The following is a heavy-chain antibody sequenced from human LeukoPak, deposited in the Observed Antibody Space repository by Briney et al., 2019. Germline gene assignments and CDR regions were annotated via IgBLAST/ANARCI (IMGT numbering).Heavy chain of an antibody. CDR1: GFTFSSYW. V-gene: IGHV3-7*01. J-gene: IGHJ5*02. CDR3: AREVAARRLGSWVDP. D-gene: IGHD6-6*01. CDR2: IKQDGSEK. Sequence: GGSLRLSCAASGFTFSSYWMSWVRQAPGKGLEWVANIKQDGSEKNYVDSVKGRFTVSRDNAKNSLYLQMNSLRVEDTAVYYCAREVAARRLGSWVDPWGQGTLVIVSS.